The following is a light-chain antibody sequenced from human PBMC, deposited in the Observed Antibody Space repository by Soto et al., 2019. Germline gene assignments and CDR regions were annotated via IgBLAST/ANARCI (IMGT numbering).Light chain of an antibody. Sequence: EIVLTQSPATLSLSPGERATLSCRASQSVGIYLGWYQQRPGQAPRLLIYDASNRAAGIPGRFSGSGSGTDFTLTINSLEPEDFAVYSCQYRNTWPPAFGQGTRLEIK. J-gene: IGKJ5*01. CDR1: QSVGIY. V-gene: IGKV3-11*01. CDR2: DAS. CDR3: QYRNTWPPA.